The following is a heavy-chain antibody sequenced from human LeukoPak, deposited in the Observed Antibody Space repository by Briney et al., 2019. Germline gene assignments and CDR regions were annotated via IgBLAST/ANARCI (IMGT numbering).Heavy chain of an antibody. CDR1: GYTFTSYD. D-gene: IGHD3-3*01. CDR3: ARARRILEWLFQPPDY. J-gene: IGHJ4*02. Sequence: ASVKVSCKASGYTFTSYDINWVRQATGQGLEWMGWMNPNSGNTGYAQKFQGRVTMTRNTSISTAYMELSSLRSEDTAVYYCARARRILEWLFQPPDYWRQGTLVTVSS. CDR2: MNPNSGNT. V-gene: IGHV1-8*01.